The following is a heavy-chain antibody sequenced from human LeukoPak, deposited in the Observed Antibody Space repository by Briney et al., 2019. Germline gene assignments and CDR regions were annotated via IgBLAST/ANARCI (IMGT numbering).Heavy chain of an antibody. CDR1: DYSISSGYY. CDR3: ARDRRMGLDY. V-gene: IGHV4-38-2*02. J-gene: IGHJ4*02. Sequence: SGTLSLTCSVSDYSISSGYYWGWIRQPPGKGLEWIGSIYHTGNTYYTPSLKSRVSMSVDTSKNQFSLKVTSVTAADTAVYYCARDRRMGLDYWGQGTLVTVSS. CDR2: IYHTGNT.